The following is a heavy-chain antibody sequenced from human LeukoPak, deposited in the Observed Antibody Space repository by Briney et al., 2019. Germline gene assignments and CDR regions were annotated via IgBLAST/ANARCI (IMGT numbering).Heavy chain of an antibody. Sequence: ASVKVSCKASGYTFTGYYMHWVRQAPGQGLEWMGVIKPSGGSTIYAQNFQGRVTMTRDTSTSTVYMELSSLRSEDTAVYYCARERSTERSGIDYWGQGTLVTVSS. CDR2: IKPSGGST. CDR3: ARERSTERSGIDY. D-gene: IGHD1-14*01. CDR1: GYTFTGYY. V-gene: IGHV1-46*01. J-gene: IGHJ4*02.